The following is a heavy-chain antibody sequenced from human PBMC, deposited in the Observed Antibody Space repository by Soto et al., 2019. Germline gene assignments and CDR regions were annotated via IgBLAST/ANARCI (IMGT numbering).Heavy chain of an antibody. D-gene: IGHD2-15*01. J-gene: IGHJ4*02. Sequence: XTLSLRCTVSGGSVSGSDCSWIRQTPGKVLEWIGYIHYSGSTNYKPSLKSRVTMSADSANNKSSLQLSSVTAEDTAVYFCTKYRRTDAEGYSFDYWGQGALVTV. CDR3: TKYRRTDAEGYSFDY. V-gene: IGHV4-59*02. CDR2: IHYSGST. CDR1: GGSVSGSD.